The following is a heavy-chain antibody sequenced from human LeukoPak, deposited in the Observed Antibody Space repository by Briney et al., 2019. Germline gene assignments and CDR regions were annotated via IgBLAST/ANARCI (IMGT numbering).Heavy chain of an antibody. Sequence: ASVKVSCKVSGYTLTELSMHWVRQAPGKGLEWMGGFDPEDGETIYAQKFQGRVTMTEDTSTDTAYMELSSLRSEDTAVYYCATVVTMIVEGSEYYGMDVWAKGPRSPSP. D-gene: IGHD3-22*01. J-gene: IGHJ6*02. V-gene: IGHV1-24*01. CDR2: FDPEDGET. CDR3: ATVVTMIVEGSEYYGMDV. CDR1: GYTLTELS.